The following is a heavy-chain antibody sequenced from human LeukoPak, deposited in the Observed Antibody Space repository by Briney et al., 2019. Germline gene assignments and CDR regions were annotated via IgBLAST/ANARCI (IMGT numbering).Heavy chain of an antibody. CDR2: ISSSGSTI. CDR3: ARVHRSGSYDY. V-gene: IGHV3-48*03. CDR1: GFTFSSYE. J-gene: IGHJ4*02. Sequence: GGSLRLSCAASGFTFSSYEMNWVRQAPGKGLEWVSYISSSGSTIHYADSVKGRFTISRDNAKNSLYLQMNSLRAEDTAVYYCARVHRSGSYDYWGQGTLVTVSS. D-gene: IGHD1-26*01.